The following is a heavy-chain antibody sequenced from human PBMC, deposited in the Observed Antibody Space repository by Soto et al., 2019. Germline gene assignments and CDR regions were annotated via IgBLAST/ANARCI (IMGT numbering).Heavy chain of an antibody. V-gene: IGHV1-18*01. CDR3: ARTNSKIVDYYYGMDV. CDR1: GYTFTSYG. J-gene: IGHJ6*02. CDR2: ISAYNGNT. D-gene: IGHD3-22*01. Sequence: ASVKVSCKASGYTFTSYGISWVRQAPGQGLEWMGWISAYNGNTNYAQKLQGRVTMTTDTSTSTAYMELRSLRSDDTAVYYCARTNSKIVDYYYGMDVWGQGTTVTVSS.